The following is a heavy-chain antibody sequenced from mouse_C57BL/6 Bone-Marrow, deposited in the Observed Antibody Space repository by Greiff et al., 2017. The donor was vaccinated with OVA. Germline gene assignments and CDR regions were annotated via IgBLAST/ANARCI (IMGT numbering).Heavy chain of an antibody. Sequence: QVQLQQPGAELVMPGASVKLSCKASGYTFTSYWMHWVKQRPGQGLEWIGEIDPSDSYTNYNQKFKGKSTLTVDKSSSTAYMQLSSLTSEDSAFYYCAREGDYGVYYFDYWGQGTTLTVSS. J-gene: IGHJ2*01. D-gene: IGHD2-4*01. CDR1: GYTFTSYW. CDR3: AREGDYGVYYFDY. CDR2: IDPSDSYT. V-gene: IGHV1-69*01.